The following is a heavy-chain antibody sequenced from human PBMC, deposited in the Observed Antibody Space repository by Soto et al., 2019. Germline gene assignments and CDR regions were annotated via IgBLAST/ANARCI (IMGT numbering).Heavy chain of an antibody. CDR2: ISYDGSNK. CDR3: ANSFGVVNNLDY. V-gene: IGHV3-30*18. Sequence: QVQLVESGGGVVQPGRSLRLSCAASGFTFSSYGMHWVRQAPGKGLEWVAVISYDGSNKYYADSVKGRFTISRDNSKNTLYLQMNSLRAEDTAVYYCANSFGVVNNLDYWGQGTLVTVSS. CDR1: GFTFSSYG. D-gene: IGHD3-3*01. J-gene: IGHJ4*02.